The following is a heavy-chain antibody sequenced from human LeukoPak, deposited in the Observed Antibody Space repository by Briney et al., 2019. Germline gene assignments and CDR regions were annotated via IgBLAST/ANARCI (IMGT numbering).Heavy chain of an antibody. CDR1: GYTFINYG. CDR2: ISAYNGNT. D-gene: IGHD1-1*01. Sequence: GASVKVSCKASGYTFINYGISWVRQAPGQGLEWMGWISAYNGNTNYAQNFQGRVTMTTDTSTNTAYMELRSLRSDDTAVYYCAKDGTLRRLIGERYYYYGMDVWGQGTTVAVSS. V-gene: IGHV1-18*01. CDR3: AKDGTLRRLIGERYYYYGMDV. J-gene: IGHJ6*02.